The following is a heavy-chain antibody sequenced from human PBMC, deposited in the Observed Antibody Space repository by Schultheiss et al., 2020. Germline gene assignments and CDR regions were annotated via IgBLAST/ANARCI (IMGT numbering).Heavy chain of an antibody. V-gene: IGHV4-34*01. J-gene: IGHJ4*02. Sequence: SETLSLTCAVQGGSFSNYYWTWIRQTPGKGLEWIGEINHIGRTNYSPSLKSRVTISVDPSERQFSLKLSSVTAADTAVDFCAREWSSGYYSDYWGQGTRVTVSS. CDR2: INHIGRT. D-gene: IGHD3-22*01. CDR1: GGSFSNYY. CDR3: AREWSSGYYSDY.